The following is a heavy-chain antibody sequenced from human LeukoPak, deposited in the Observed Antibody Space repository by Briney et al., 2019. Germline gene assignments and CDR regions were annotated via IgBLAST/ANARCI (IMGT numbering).Heavy chain of an antibody. D-gene: IGHD3-9*01. Sequence: SETLSLTCTVSGGSISSSSYYWGWIRQPPGKGLEWIGSIYYSGSTYYNPSLKSRVTISVDTSKNQFSLKLSSVTATDTAVYYCARGAGPRYLGFDAFDIWGQGTMVTVSS. CDR1: GGSISSSSYY. CDR3: ARGAGPRYLGFDAFDI. V-gene: IGHV4-39*07. J-gene: IGHJ3*02. CDR2: IYYSGST.